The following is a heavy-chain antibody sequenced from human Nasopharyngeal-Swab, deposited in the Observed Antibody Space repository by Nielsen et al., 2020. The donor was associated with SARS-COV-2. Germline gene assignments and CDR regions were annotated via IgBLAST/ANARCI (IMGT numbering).Heavy chain of an antibody. V-gene: IGHV3-21*01. Sequence: GESQKISCVDSGFRDYSMNWVRQAPGKELEWVSSISSSSSDIYYADSVKGRFTISRDSAKNSLYLQMNNLRAEDTAVYYCARGYCSSGSCYAKHYGMDVWGHGTTVTVSS. CDR2: ISSSSSDI. CDR1: GFRDYS. CDR3: ARGYCSSGSCYAKHYGMDV. D-gene: IGHD2-15*01. J-gene: IGHJ6*02.